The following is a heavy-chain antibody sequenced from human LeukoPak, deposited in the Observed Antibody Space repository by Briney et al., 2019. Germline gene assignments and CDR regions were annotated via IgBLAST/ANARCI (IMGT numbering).Heavy chain of an antibody. CDR1: GYTFTGYY. CDR2: INPNSGDT. D-gene: IGHD3-16*01. Sequence: ASVKVSCKAPGYTFTGYYMHWVRQAPGQGLEWMGWINPNSGDTKSAQNFQARVTMTRDTSISTVYLELSSLRSDDTAVFYCARASGGGQTSFDFWGQGTVVTVSS. CDR3: ARASGGGQTSFDF. V-gene: IGHV1-2*02. J-gene: IGHJ3*01.